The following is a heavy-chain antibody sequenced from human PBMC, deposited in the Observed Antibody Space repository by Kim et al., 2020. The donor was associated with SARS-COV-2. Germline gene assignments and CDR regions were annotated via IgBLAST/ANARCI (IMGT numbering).Heavy chain of an antibody. V-gene: IGHV3-9*01. D-gene: IGHD6-19*01. CDR2: IGCNGGTI. J-gene: IGHJ4*02. CDR1: GFTFTGYA. Sequence: GGSLRLSCAASGFTFTGYAMHWVRQAPGKGLEWVSGIGCNGGTIYYADSVKGRFTISRDNAKNSLYLQMNSLRADDTALYYCAKDSSSGWCREYYFDYWGQGTLVTVSS. CDR3: AKDSSSGWCREYYFDY.